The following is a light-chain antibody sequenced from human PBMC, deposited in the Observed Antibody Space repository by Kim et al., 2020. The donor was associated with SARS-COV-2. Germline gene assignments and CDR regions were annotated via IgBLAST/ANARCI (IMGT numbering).Light chain of an antibody. J-gene: IGKJ2*01. CDR3: QQYDYAPDT. CDR2: GAS. Sequence: LYPGEGVTLSCRTSQRLARDYLAWYQQKPGQAPRLLIYGASGRAPGIPDRFSGSGSGTDFTLTISRLEPEDFAVYYCQQYDYAPDTFGQGTKLEI. V-gene: IGKV3-20*01. CDR1: QRLARDY.